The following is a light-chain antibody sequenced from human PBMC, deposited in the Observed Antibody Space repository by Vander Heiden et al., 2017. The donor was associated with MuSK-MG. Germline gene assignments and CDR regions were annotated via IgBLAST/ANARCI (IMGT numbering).Light chain of an antibody. Sequence: DIQMTQSPSSLSASVGDRVTITCRASQSIASYITWYQQKPGKVPKLLIYAASSLHSGVPSRFSGSESGTDFTLTISRLQPEDFATYYCQQRDSTPLTFGGGTKVEIK. CDR2: AAS. J-gene: IGKJ4*01. CDR1: QSIASY. V-gene: IGKV1-39*01. CDR3: QQRDSTPLT.